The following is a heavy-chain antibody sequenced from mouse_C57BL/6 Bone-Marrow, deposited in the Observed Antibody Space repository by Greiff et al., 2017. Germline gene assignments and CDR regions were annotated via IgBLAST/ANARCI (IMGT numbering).Heavy chain of an antibody. CDR2: IHPNSGST. Sequence: QVQLQQPGAELVKPGASVKLSCKASGYTFTSYWMHWVKQRPGQGLEWIGMIHPNSGSTNYNEKFKSKATLTVDKSSSTAYMQLSSLTSEDSAVXYCARSMRVTRGFAYWGQGTLVTVSA. J-gene: IGHJ3*01. D-gene: IGHD2-3*01. CDR1: GYTFTSYW. CDR3: ARSMRVTRGFAY. V-gene: IGHV1-64*01.